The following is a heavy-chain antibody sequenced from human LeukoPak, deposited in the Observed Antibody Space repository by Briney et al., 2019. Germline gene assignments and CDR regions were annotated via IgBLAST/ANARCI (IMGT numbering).Heavy chain of an antibody. CDR3: ARTFLSGDGYKVGYFDY. V-gene: IGHV3-53*01. J-gene: IGHJ4*02. D-gene: IGHD5-24*01. CDR2: IYPSGNI. CDR1: GFTFSNTY. Sequence: GGSLRLSCAASGFTFSNTYMSWVRQAPWKGVELVSLIYPSGNIYYADSVKGRFTITRDNYKNTLFLKMNSPRAEDTAIYYCARTFLSGDGYKVGYFDYWGQGTLVTVSS.